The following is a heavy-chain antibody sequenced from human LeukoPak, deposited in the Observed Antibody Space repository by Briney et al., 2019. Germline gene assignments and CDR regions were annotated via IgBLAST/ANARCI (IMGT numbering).Heavy chain of an antibody. CDR2: INLIAGLT. CDR3: ARQQGIQYLNFDY. CDR1: GYTFTDYY. D-gene: IGHD1/OR15-1a*01. J-gene: IGHJ4*02. V-gene: IGHV1-46*01. Sequence: GASVKVSCKASGYTFTDYYIHWLRQAPGEGPEWVGMINLIAGLTHLAPKFQGRVTMTKDTSTSTVYMDLTSLGSEDTAVYYCARQQGIQYLNFDYWGQGALVAVSS.